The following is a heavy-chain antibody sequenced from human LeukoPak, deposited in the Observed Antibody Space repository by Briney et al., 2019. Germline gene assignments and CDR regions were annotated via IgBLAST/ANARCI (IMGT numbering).Heavy chain of an antibody. CDR2: ISSSSSYI. CDR3: ARCLWFGELVLPY. V-gene: IGHV3-21*01. D-gene: IGHD3-10*01. CDR1: GFTFSSYS. J-gene: IGHJ4*02. Sequence: KPGGSLRLSCAASGFTFSSYSMNWVRQAPGKGLEWVSYISSSSSYIYYADSVKGRFTISRDNAKNSLYLQMNSLRAEDTAVYYCARCLWFGELVLPYWGQGTLVTVSS.